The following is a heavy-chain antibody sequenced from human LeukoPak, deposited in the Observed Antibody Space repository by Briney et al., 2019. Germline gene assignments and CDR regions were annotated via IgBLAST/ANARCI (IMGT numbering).Heavy chain of an antibody. V-gene: IGHV1-18*01. CDR1: GYTFTSYG. CDR2: ITTYNGKT. J-gene: IGHJ5*02. D-gene: IGHD3-10*01. CDR3: AREDYYGSGSYYNWFDP. Sequence: ASVKVSCKASGYTFTSYGISWVRQAPGQGLEWMGWITTYNGKTNYAQKLQGRVTMTTDTSTSTAYMELRSLRSDDTAVYYCAREDYYGSGSYYNWFDPWGQGILVTVSS.